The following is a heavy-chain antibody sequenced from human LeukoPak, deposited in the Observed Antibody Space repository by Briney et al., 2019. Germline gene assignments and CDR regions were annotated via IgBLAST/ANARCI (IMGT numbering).Heavy chain of an antibody. J-gene: IGHJ4*02. CDR2: INPSGGST. CDR1: GYTFTSYY. D-gene: IGHD3-22*01. V-gene: IGHV1-46*01. Sequence: ASVKVSCKASGYTFTSYYMHWVRQAPGQGLEWMGIINPSGGSTSYAQKFQGRVTMTRDTSTGTVYMELSSLRSEDTAVYYCAREAPYYYDSSGYLDYWGQGTLVTVSS. CDR3: AREAPYYYDSSGYLDY.